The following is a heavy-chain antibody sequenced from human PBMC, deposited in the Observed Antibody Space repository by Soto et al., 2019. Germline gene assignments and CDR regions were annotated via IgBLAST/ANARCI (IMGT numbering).Heavy chain of an antibody. D-gene: IGHD6-13*01. Sequence: QVQLQESGPGLVKPSETLSLNCSVSGASINTYYWSWVRQPPGKGLEWIGYIHYTGSTIYNPSLKSRVAISIDKSRTHFSLLVTAATDADTASYYCARHGAGSSGGDFYFGMDVWGRGTTVTVSS. CDR3: ARHGAGSSGGDFYFGMDV. CDR1: GASINTYY. CDR2: IHYTGST. J-gene: IGHJ6*02. V-gene: IGHV4-59*08.